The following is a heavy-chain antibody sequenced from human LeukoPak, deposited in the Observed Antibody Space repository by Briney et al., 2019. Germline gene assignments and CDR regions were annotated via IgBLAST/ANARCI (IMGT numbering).Heavy chain of an antibody. J-gene: IGHJ6*03. CDR1: GYSFTSYW. V-gene: IGHV5-51*01. Sequence: GESLKISCKGSGYSFTSYWIGWVRQMPGKGLEWMGIIYPGDSDTRYGPSFQGQVTISADKSISTAYLQWSSLKASDTAMYYCARLPYYDFWSGYYARGYYYYYYYMDVWGKGTTVTVSS. D-gene: IGHD3-3*01. CDR2: IYPGDSDT. CDR3: ARLPYYDFWSGYYARGYYYYYYYMDV.